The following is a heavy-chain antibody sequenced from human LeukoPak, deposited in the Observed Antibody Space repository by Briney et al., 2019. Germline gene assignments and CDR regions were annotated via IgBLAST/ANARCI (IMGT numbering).Heavy chain of an antibody. CDR1: GGSINSYY. V-gene: IGHV4-59*08. J-gene: IGHJ5*02. CDR3: ARRGLPGISQRGINWFAP. D-gene: IGHD6-13*01. CDR2: IYYSGST. Sequence: SETLSLTCTVSGGSINSYYWSWIRQPPGKGLEWIGYIYYSGSTNYNPSLTSRVTISIDTSKNQFSLKLRSVTAADTAVYYCARRGLPGISQRGINWFAPWGQGTLVTVSS.